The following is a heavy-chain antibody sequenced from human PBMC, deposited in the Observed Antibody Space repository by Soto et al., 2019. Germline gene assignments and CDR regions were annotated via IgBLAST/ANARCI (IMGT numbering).Heavy chain of an antibody. CDR3: ASLGGSSGYYYAPYYFEY. V-gene: IGHV4-39*01. CDR1: GGSISSSSYY. D-gene: IGHD3-22*01. CDR2: IYYSGST. Sequence: PSETLSLTCTVSGGSISSSSYYWGWIRQPPGKGLEWIGSIYYSGSTYYNPSLKSRVTISVDTSKNQFSLKLSSVTAAETAVYYCASLGGSSGYYYAPYYFEYWGQGTLVTVSS. J-gene: IGHJ4*02.